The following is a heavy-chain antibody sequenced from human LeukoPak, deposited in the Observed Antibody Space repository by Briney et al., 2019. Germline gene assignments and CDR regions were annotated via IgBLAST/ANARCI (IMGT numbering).Heavy chain of an antibody. D-gene: IGHD3-16*01. V-gene: IGHV3-74*01. Sequence: GGSLRLSCAASGFTFTKYWIHWVRQAPGEGPVWVSRITSDGRGTNYADSVKGRFTISRDNAKNTAYLQMNSLRPEDTAVYYCARANPGDLTPWSQGTLVIVSS. CDR3: ARANPGDLTP. J-gene: IGHJ5*02. CDR1: GFTFTKYW. CDR2: ITSDGRGT.